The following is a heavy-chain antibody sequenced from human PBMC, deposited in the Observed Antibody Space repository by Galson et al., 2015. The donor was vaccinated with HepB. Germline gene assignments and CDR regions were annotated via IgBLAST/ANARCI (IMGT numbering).Heavy chain of an antibody. CDR1: GFTFSSYA. CDR2: ISYDGSNK. CDR3: ARGMVVPAAIFGLVV. J-gene: IGHJ6*02. V-gene: IGHV3-30-3*01. Sequence: SLRLSCAASGFTFSSYAMHWVRQAPGKGLVWVAVISYDGSNKYYADSVKGRFTISRDNSKNTLYLQMNSLRAEDTAVYYCARGMVVPAAIFGLVVWGQGTTVTVSS. D-gene: IGHD2-2*01.